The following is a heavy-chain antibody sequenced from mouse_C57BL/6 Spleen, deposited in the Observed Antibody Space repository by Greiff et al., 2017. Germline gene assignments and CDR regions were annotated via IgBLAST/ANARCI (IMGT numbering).Heavy chain of an antibody. CDR2: IYPGDGDT. J-gene: IGHJ2*01. CDR1: GYAFSSSW. V-gene: IGHV1-82*01. CDR3: ARGTGTGFDY. Sequence: QVQLQQSGPELVKPGASVKISCKASGYAFSSSWMHWVKQRPGKGLEWIGRIYPGDGDTNYNGKFKGKATLTADKSSSTAYMQLSSLTSEDSAVYFCARGTGTGFDYWGQGTTLTVSS. D-gene: IGHD4-1*01.